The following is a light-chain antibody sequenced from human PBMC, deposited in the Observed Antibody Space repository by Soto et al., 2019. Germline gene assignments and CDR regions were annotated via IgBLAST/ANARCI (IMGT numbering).Light chain of an antibody. J-gene: IGKJ1*01. V-gene: IGKV1-12*02. Sequence: DIQMTQAPASVSASVGDRVTITCRASQGIRHWLAWYQQKPGNAPKPLIYEASSLERGVPARFSGSGSGTDFNLTISSLQPEDVATDSCQQANSFPWTFGQGTKV. CDR3: QQANSFPWT. CDR2: EAS. CDR1: QGIRHW.